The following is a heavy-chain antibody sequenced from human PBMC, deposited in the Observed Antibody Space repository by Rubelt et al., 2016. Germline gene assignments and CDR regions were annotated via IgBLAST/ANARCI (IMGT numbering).Heavy chain of an antibody. CDR2: LSGSGGRT. J-gene: IGHJ6*02. CDR3: ARSEYYYHGMDV. V-gene: IGHV3-23*01. Sequence: EVQLLESGGGLVQSGESLRLSCAASGFTFSSYAMSWVRQAPGKGLEWVSGLSGSGGRTHYADSVKGRFTISRDNSKNTLYLQRYSLTVEDTAVYYCARSEYYYHGMDVWGQGTTVTVSS. CDR1: GFTFSSYA.